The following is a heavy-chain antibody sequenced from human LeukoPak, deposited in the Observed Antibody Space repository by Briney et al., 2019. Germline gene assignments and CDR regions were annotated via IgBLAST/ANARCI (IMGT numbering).Heavy chain of an antibody. CDR3: ARRDYYDSSGYSI. V-gene: IGHV4-39*01. D-gene: IGHD3-22*01. J-gene: IGHJ4*02. Sequence: PSETLSLTCTVSGGSISSSSYYWGWIRQPPGKGLEWIGSIYYSGSTYYNPSLKSRVTISVDTSKNQFSLKLSSVTAADTAVYYCARRDYYDSSGYSIWGQGTLVTVSS. CDR1: GGSISSSSYY. CDR2: IYYSGST.